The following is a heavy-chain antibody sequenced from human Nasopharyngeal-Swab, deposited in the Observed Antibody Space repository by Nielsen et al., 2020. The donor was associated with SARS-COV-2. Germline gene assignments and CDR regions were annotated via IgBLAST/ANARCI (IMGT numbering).Heavy chain of an antibody. CDR1: GYSFVNHW. V-gene: IGHV5-51*01. J-gene: IGHJ5*02. Sequence: GESLKISCMASGYSFVNHWIGWVRQKPGKGLEWMVMVYPGNSEVAYSPSFQGQVTLSADKSINTAYLHWRSLRASDTAIYFCARRAARDGYNYEVDPWGQGTLVTVSS. D-gene: IGHD5-24*01. CDR3: ARRAARDGYNYEVDP. CDR2: VYPGNSEV.